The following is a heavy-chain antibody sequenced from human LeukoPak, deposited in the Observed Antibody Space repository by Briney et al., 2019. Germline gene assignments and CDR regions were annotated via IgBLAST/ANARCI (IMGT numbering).Heavy chain of an antibody. V-gene: IGHV1-69*06. CDR3: ARGPSGMVTYFDY. Sequence: EASVKVSCKASGGTFSTFGISWVRQAPGQGLEWMGGIIPMSGTVNNAQKFQGRVTITADKSTSTAYMELSSLRSEDTAVYYCARGPSGMVTYFDYWGQGTLVTVSS. J-gene: IGHJ4*02. CDR2: IIPMSGTV. D-gene: IGHD3-3*01. CDR1: GGTFSTFG.